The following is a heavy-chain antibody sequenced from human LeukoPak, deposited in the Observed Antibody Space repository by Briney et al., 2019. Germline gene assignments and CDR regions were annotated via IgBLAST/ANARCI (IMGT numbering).Heavy chain of an antibody. D-gene: IGHD3-22*01. CDR2: IIPIFGTA. V-gene: IGHV1-69*13. CDR1: GGTFSSYA. CDR3: ARASYYYDSSGSCDY. Sequence: SVKVSCKASGGTFSSYAISWVRQAPGQGLEWMGGIIPIFGTANYAQKFQGRVTITADESTSTAYMELSSLRSEDTAVYYCARASYYYDSSGSCDYWGQGTLVTVSS. J-gene: IGHJ4*02.